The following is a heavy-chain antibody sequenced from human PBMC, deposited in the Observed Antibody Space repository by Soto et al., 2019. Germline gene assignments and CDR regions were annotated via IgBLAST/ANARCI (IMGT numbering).Heavy chain of an antibody. Sequence: EVQLVESGGVLFKSGGPLGPSCVFAVFTLINYWLDGAGKAPGRGLEGVANINQDGSEKYDVDSVKGRFTISRDNAKNSLYLQMNSLRAEDTALYYCTRSLDVWGQGTTVTVSS. CDR1: VFTLINYW. CDR3: TRSLDV. CDR2: INQDGSEK. J-gene: IGHJ6*02. V-gene: IGHV3-7*03.